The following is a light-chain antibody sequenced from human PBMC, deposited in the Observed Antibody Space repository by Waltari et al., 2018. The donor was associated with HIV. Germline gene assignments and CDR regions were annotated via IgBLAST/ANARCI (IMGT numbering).Light chain of an antibody. CDR1: SSNIGNNP. CDR2: SDP. Sequence: QSVLTQPPSASGSPGQRVTISCSGSSSNIGNNPTNWYQQLPGTAPKLLVYSDPQRPSGVPDRFSGSKSGTSASLAISGLQSEDEGDYYCASWDNNLDGRVFGGRTKLTVL. V-gene: IGLV1-44*01. CDR3: ASWDNNLDGRV. J-gene: IGLJ2*01.